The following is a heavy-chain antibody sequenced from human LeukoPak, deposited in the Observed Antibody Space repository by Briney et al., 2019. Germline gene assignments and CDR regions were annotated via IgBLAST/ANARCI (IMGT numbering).Heavy chain of an antibody. CDR3: ARSLVEMATIEGFGY. V-gene: IGHV5-51*01. Sequence: GESLKISCNGSGYSFTSYWIGWVRQMPGKGLEWMGIIYPGDSDTRYSPSFQGQVTISADKSISTAYLQWSSLKASDTAMYYCARSLVEMATIEGFGYWGQGTLVTVSS. D-gene: IGHD5-24*01. CDR2: IYPGDSDT. CDR1: GYSFTSYW. J-gene: IGHJ4*02.